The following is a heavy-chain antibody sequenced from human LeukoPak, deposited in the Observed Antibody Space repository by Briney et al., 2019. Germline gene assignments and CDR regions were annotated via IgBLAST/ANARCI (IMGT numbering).Heavy chain of an antibody. CDR3: AREGDPDEYSGYAWFDP. J-gene: IGHJ5*02. Sequence: ASVKVSCKASGGTFSSYAISWVRQAPGQGLEWMGGTIPIFGTANYAQKFQGRVTITADESTSTAYMELSSLRSEDTAVYYCAREGDPDEYSGYAWFDPWGQGTLVTVSS. D-gene: IGHD5-12*01. CDR2: TIPIFGTA. CDR1: GGTFSSYA. V-gene: IGHV1-69*13.